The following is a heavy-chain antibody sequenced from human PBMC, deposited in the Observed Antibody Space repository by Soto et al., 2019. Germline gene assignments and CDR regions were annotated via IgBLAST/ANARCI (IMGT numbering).Heavy chain of an antibody. Sequence: SETLSLTCTVSGGSISSGGYYWSWIRQHPGKGLGWIGGIYYSGTTYYNPSLKSRVTISVDRSKNQFSLKLSSVTAADTAVYYCARHFSVDYFDYWGQGALVTVSS. J-gene: IGHJ4*02. V-gene: IGHV4-39*01. CDR2: IYYSGTT. CDR1: GGSISSGGYY. CDR3: ARHFSVDYFDY.